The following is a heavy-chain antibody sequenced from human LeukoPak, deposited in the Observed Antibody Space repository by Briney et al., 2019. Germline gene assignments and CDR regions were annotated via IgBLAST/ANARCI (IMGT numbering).Heavy chain of an antibody. CDR2: IKEDGSEK. Sequence: PGGSLRLSCAASGFMYSDYWMSWVRQAPGKGLEWVANIKEDGSEKYYVDSVKGRFTLSRDNAKNSLYLQMNSLRAEDTAVYYCATPPFYYDSSEGDYWGQGTLVTVSS. D-gene: IGHD3-22*01. CDR3: ATPPFYYDSSEGDY. J-gene: IGHJ4*02. V-gene: IGHV3-7*01. CDR1: GFMYSDYW.